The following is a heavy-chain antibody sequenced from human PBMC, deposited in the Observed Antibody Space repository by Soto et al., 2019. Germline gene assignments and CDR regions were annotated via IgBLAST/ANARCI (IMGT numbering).Heavy chain of an antibody. CDR2: IYYSGST. V-gene: IGHV4-39*01. CDR1: VGSISSSSYY. CDR3: ARNVTMVRGLFEY. J-gene: IGHJ4*02. Sequence: SETLSLTCTVSVGSISSSSYYCGWVRQPPGKGLEWIGSIYYSGSTYYNPSLKSRVTISVDTSKNQFSLKLSSVTAADTAVYYCARNVTMVRGLFEYWGQGTLVKVSS. D-gene: IGHD3-10*01.